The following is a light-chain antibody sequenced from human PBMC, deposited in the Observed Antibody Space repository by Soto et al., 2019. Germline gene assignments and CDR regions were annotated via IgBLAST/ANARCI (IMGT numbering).Light chain of an antibody. CDR1: QSLSTRS. CDR3: QQYNNWPIT. CDR2: VVS. Sequence: EIVLTQSPGTLSLSPGERLTLSCRTSQSLSTRSLAWYHQKPGQAPRLLIYVVSTRATGIPARFSGSGSGKEFTLTISSLKSEDFEIYYCQQYNNWPITFGQGTRLE. V-gene: IGKV3-15*01. J-gene: IGKJ5*01.